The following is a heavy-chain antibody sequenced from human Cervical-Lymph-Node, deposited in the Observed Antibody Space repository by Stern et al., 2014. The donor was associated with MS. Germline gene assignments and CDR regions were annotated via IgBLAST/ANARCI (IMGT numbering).Heavy chain of an antibody. CDR2: ISPMLDWP. CDR1: GGTFNTYT. CDR3: ARPRGREAASALDY. V-gene: IGHV1-69*09. Sequence: VHLVESGAEVKKPGSSVRVSCKASGGTFNTYTVYWVRQAPGQGLEWMGKISPMLDWPVYAQGFQGRVTITLDKSTSTAYIDLNGLTSEDTAVYYWARPRGREAASALDYWGQGTLVTVSS. J-gene: IGHJ4*02. D-gene: IGHD2-15*01.